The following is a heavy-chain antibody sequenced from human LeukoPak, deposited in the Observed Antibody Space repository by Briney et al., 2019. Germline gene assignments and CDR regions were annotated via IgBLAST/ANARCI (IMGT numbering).Heavy chain of an antibody. V-gene: IGHV3-48*03. D-gene: IGHD5-18*01. Sequence: TGGSLRLSCGACGFTYSSYEMNWLRQAPGKAREWVSYISDSGTAIYYADSVKGRFTISRDNAKSSLYLQMNSLRAEDTAVYYCARAGYSMDTEYFQHWGQGTLVTVSS. CDR1: GFTYSSYE. J-gene: IGHJ1*01. CDR3: ARAGYSMDTEYFQH. CDR2: ISDSGTAI.